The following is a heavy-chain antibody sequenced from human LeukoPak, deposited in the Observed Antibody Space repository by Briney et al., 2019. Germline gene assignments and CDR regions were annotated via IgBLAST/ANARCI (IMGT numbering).Heavy chain of an antibody. D-gene: IGHD3-22*01. V-gene: IGHV1-2*02. CDR2: IEPNSGGA. Sequence: ASVKDSCKTSGYTFTVKFLHWLRQAPGQGLEWMGGIEPNSGGAVYGQNFRGRVSVTRDTSVSTAYMELSRLRSDDTAVYYCAIENYYDSSGYSKAFDYWGQGTLVTVSS. CDR1: GYTFTVKF. J-gene: IGHJ4*02. CDR3: AIENYYDSSGYSKAFDY.